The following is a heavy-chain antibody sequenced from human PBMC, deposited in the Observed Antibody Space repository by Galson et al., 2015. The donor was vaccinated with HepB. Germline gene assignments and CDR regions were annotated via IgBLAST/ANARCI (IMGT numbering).Heavy chain of an antibody. D-gene: IGHD5-12*01. Sequence: SLRLSCAASGFTFSSYWMSWVRQAPGKGLEWVANIKQDGSEKNYVDSVEGRFTISRDNAKNSLYLQMNSLRVGDTAVYYCAGDEVVTTITTFDYWGQGTLVTVSS. CDR1: GFTFSSYW. CDR2: IKQDGSEK. J-gene: IGHJ4*02. V-gene: IGHV3-7*01. CDR3: AGDEVVTTITTFDY.